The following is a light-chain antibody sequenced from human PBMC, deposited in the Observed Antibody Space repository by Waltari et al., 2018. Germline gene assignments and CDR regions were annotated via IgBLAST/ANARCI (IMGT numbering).Light chain of an antibody. CDR3: CSHAGSTTFVV. Sequence: QSALTQPASVSGSPGQSITISCIGTNSDVGAYNYFSWYQQHPGKAPKLIIYDVTKWPSGVSNRFSGSKSGNTASLTISGLQAEDEADYYCCSHAGSTTFVVFGGGTKLTVL. CDR1: NSDVGAYNY. CDR2: DVT. J-gene: IGLJ2*01. V-gene: IGLV2-23*02.